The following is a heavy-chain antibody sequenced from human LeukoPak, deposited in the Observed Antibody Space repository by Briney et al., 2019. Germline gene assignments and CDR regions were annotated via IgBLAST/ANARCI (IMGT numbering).Heavy chain of an antibody. CDR1: GFTFSSYS. V-gene: IGHV3-48*02. CDR3: ARDPYYYDSSGYYSTDY. Sequence: GGSLRLSCAASGFTFSSYSMNWVRQAPGKGLEWVSYISDSTSSKYYADSVKGRFTISRDNAKNSLYLQMNSLRDEDTAVYYCARDPYYYDSSGYYSTDYWGQGTLVTVSS. D-gene: IGHD3-22*01. CDR2: ISDSTSSK. J-gene: IGHJ4*02.